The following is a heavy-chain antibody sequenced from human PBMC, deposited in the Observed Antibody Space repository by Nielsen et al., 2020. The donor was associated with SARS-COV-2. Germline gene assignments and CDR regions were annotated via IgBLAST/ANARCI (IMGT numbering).Heavy chain of an antibody. CDR1: GFIFGDYY. CDR2: ISATGNTI. J-gene: IGHJ4*02. D-gene: IGHD5-12*01. Sequence: GESLKISCAASGFIFGDYYMSWIRQSPGKGLEWVSYISATGNTIFYEDPVKGRFTISRDNARNSVWLQMNSLRAEDTAVYYCAREKIVALDYWGQGTLVTVSS. V-gene: IGHV3-11*04. CDR3: AREKIVALDY.